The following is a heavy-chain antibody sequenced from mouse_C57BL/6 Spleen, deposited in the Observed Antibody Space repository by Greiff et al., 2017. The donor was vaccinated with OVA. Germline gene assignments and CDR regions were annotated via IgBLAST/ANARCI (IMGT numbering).Heavy chain of an antibody. CDR3: ARGELITTVPWFAY. D-gene: IGHD1-1*01. J-gene: IGHJ3*01. V-gene: IGHV5-16*01. CDR2: INYDGSST. CDR1: GFTFSDYY. Sequence: EVKLVESEGGLVQPGSSMKLSCTASGFTFSDYYIACALHSPEKGLHWVSPINYDGSSTYYLDSLKSRFIISRDNAKNILYLQMSSLKSEDTATYYCARGELITTVPWFAYWGQGTLVTVSA.